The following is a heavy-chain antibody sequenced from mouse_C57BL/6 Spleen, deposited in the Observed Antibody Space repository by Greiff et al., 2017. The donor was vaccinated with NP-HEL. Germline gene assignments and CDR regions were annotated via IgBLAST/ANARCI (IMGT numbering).Heavy chain of an antibody. J-gene: IGHJ3*01. CDR1: GYAFSSYW. CDR2: IYPGDGDT. D-gene: IGHD1-1*01. CDR3: ARHYYGSSYWFAY. Sequence: VQLQQSGAELVKPGASVKISCKASGYAFSSYWMNWVKQRPGKGLEWIGQIYPGDGDTNYNGKFKGKATLTADKSSSTAYMQLSSLTSEDSAVYFCARHYYGSSYWFAYWGQGTLVTVSA. V-gene: IGHV1-80*01.